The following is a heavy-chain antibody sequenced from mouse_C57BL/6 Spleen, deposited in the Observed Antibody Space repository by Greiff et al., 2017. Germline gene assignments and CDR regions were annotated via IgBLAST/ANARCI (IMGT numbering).Heavy chain of an antibody. CDR1: GFTFSDYG. CDR3: ARNCYDAMDY. V-gene: IGHV5-17*01. CDR2: ISSGSSTI. Sequence: EVKVVESGGGLVKPGGSLKLSCAASGFTFSDYGMHWVRQAPEKGLEWVAYISSGSSTIYYADTVKGRFTISRDNAKNTLFLQMTSLRSEDTAMYYCARNCYDAMDYWGQGTSVTVSS. J-gene: IGHJ4*01.